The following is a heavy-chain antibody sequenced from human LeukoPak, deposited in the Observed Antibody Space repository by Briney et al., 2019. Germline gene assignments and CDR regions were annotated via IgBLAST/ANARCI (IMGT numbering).Heavy chain of an antibody. V-gene: IGHV3-21*01. CDR3: ARPYYGDYGGGY. CDR1: EFTFSAYW. J-gene: IGHJ4*02. Sequence: GGSLRLSCAASEFTFSAYWIHWVRQAPGKGLEWVSCISSGSNYIYYANSVKGRFTISRDNAQNSLYLQMNSLRAEDTAVYYCARPYYGDYGGGYWGQGTLVTVSS. CDR2: ISSGSNYI. D-gene: IGHD4-17*01.